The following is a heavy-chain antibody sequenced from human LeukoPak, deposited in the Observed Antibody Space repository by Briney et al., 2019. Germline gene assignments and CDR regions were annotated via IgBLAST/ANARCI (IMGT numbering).Heavy chain of an antibody. CDR2: IKQDGSEK. CDR1: GFTFSSYW. V-gene: IGHV3-7*01. J-gene: IGHJ4*02. D-gene: IGHD6-13*01. Sequence: GGSLRLSCAASGFTFSSYWMSWVRQAPGKGLEWVANIKQDGSEKYYVDSVKGRFTISRDNAKNSLYLQMNSLRAEDTAVYYCARELDSSGWYWDYWGQGTLVTVSS. CDR3: ARELDSSGWYWDY.